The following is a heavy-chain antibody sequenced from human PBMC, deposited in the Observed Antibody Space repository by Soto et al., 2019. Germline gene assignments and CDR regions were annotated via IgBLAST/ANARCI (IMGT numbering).Heavy chain of an antibody. CDR2: IDPRSGGT. J-gene: IGHJ4*02. Sequence: HVQLVQSGTEVKKPGASVRVSCMGSGYPFTTYYIHWVRQAPGQGLEWMGWIDPRSGGTVYEQKFQGRVTMTRDTSISTVYMDLSGLTSDDTALYYCATDDYGIFPYWGQGSLVTVSS. CDR3: ATDDYGIFPY. D-gene: IGHD3-10*01. CDR1: GYPFTTYY. V-gene: IGHV1-2*02.